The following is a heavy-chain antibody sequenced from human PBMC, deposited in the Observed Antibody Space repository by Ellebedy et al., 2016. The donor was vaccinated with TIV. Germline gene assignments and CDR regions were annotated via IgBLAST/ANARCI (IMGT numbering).Heavy chain of an antibody. Sequence: GESLKISCAASGFTFSSYSMNWVRQAPGKGLEWVSSISSSSSYIYYADSVKGRFIISRDNAKNSLYLQMNSLRAEDTAVYYCARAGSYSTGYFDYWGQGTLVTVSS. J-gene: IGHJ4*02. D-gene: IGHD3-10*01. CDR3: ARAGSYSTGYFDY. V-gene: IGHV3-21*01. CDR2: ISSSSSYI. CDR1: GFTFSSYS.